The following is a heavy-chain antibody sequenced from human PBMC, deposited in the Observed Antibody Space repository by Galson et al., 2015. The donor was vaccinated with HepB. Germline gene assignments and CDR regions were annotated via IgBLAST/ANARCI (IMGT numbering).Heavy chain of an antibody. CDR1: GFTFSSYY. Sequence: SLRLSCAASGFTFSSYYMNWVRQAPGKGLEWVSYISRSSSTIYYADSVKGRFTISRDNAKNSLYLQMNSLRAEDTAVYYCARGLRFLEWSPNYYYYGTDVWGQGTTVTVSS. CDR3: ARGLRFLEWSPNYYYYGTDV. J-gene: IGHJ6*02. CDR2: ISRSSSTI. V-gene: IGHV3-48*01. D-gene: IGHD3-3*01.